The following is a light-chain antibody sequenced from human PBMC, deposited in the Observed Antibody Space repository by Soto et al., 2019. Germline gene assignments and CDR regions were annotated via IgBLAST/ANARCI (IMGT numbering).Light chain of an antibody. V-gene: IGKV1-5*01. CDR1: QTIRNY. CDR3: QQYGLQGT. CDR2: DAS. Sequence: DIQMTQSPSTLSAFVGDRVTITCRASQTIRNYLAWYQQKQGKAPDLLIYDASSLENEVPSRFSGSGFGTEFTLTISSLQPDDSATYYCQQYGLQGTFGQGTKVEI. J-gene: IGKJ1*01.